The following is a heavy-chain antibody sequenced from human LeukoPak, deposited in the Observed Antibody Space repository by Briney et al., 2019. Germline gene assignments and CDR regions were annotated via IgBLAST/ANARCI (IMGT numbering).Heavy chain of an antibody. CDR3: ARDLLDYYYYYYMDV. J-gene: IGHJ6*03. Sequence: SETLSLTCTVSGGSISSYYWSWIRRPAGKGLEWIGRIYTSGSTNYNPSLKSRVTMSVDTSKNQFSLKLSSVTAADTAVYYCARDLLDYYYYYYMDVWGKGTTVTVSS. V-gene: IGHV4-4*07. CDR2: IYTSGST. CDR1: GGSISSYY. D-gene: IGHD2/OR15-2a*01.